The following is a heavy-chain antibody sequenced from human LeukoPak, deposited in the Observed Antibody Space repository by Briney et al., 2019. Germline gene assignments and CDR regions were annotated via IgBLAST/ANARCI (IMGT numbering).Heavy chain of an antibody. J-gene: IGHJ5*02. CDR1: EYSFTSYW. Sequence: GESLKISCKGSEYSFTSYWIGWVRQMPGKGLEWMGIIYPGDSDTRYSPSFQGQVTISADKSISTAYLQWSSLKASDTAMYYCARRWNDVVSWFDPWGQGTLVTVSS. CDR2: IYPGDSDT. CDR3: ARRWNDVVSWFDP. D-gene: IGHD1-1*01. V-gene: IGHV5-51*01.